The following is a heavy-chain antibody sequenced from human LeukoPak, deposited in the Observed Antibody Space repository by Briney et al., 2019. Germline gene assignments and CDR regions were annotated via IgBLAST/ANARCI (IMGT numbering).Heavy chain of an antibody. D-gene: IGHD2-15*01. CDR2: ISSSSSTI. J-gene: IGHJ5*02. Sequence: PGGSLRLSCAASGFTFSSYSMNWVRQAPGKGLEWVSYISSSSSTIYYADSVKGRFTISRDNSKNTLYLQMNSLRAEDTAVYYCVRGGESTWSWGQGTLVTVSS. V-gene: IGHV3-48*01. CDR3: VRGGESTWS. CDR1: GFTFSSYS.